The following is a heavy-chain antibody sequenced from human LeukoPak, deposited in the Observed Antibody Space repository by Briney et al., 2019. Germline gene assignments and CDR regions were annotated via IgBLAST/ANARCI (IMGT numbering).Heavy chain of an antibody. V-gene: IGHV3-21*04. CDR2: ISCSSSYI. D-gene: IGHD1-26*01. CDR3: AKKKRSGSYLFVSGPFDY. Sequence: GGSLRLSCAASGFTFSSYSMNWVRQAPGKGLEWVSSISCSSSYIYYADSVKGRFTISRDNSKNTLYLQMNSLRAEDTAVYYCAKKKRSGSYLFVSGPFDYWGQGTLVTVSS. CDR1: GFTFSSYS. J-gene: IGHJ4*02.